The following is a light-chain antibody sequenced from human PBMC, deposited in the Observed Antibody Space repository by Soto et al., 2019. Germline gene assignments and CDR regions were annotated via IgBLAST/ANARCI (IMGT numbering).Light chain of an antibody. CDR1: DSISTW. CDR3: QHYTSYSRT. V-gene: IGKV1-5*03. CDR2: KAS. J-gene: IGKJ1*01. Sequence: DVQMTQSPSTLSASVGDRVTITCRASDSISTWLAWFQQRPGKAPKLLIYKASTLESGVPPRFSGRGSGREVTLTISSLEPDDFATYYCQHYTSYSRTFGQGTKVEIK.